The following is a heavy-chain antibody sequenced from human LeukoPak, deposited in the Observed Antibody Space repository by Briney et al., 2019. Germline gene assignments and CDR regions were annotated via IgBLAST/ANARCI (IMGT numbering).Heavy chain of an antibody. CDR1: DSSTSSGYF. V-gene: IGHV4-38-2*01. Sequence: SETLSLTCAVSDSSTSSGYFWGWIRQPPGKGLEWIGTLYHSGSTYYNPSLKSRVAISLDTSKTQFSLKLSSVTAADTALYYCATLLSDYGAHYFDSWGQGVLVTVSS. CDR3: ATLLSDYGAHYFDS. D-gene: IGHD4-17*01. CDR2: LYHSGST. J-gene: IGHJ4*02.